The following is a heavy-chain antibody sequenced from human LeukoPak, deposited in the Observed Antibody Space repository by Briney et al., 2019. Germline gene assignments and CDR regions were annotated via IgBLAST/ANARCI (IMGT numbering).Heavy chain of an antibody. D-gene: IGHD3-10*01. J-gene: IGHJ4*02. CDR1: GFTLSSYA. V-gene: IGHV3-23*01. CDR2: ISGSGGST. CDR3: AKDQGLLWFGELLSLDY. Sequence: GGSLRLSCAASGFTLSSYAMSWVRQAPGKGLEWVSAISGSGGSTYYADSVKGRFTISRDNSKNTLYLQMNSLRAEDTAVYYCAKDQGLLWFGELLSLDYWGQGTLVTVSS.